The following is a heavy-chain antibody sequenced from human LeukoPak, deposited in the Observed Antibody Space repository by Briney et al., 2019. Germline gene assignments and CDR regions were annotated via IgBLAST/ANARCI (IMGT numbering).Heavy chain of an antibody. D-gene: IGHD4-17*01. CDR3: ARDTTVTTWYGMDV. V-gene: IGHV1-69*13. J-gene: IGHJ6*02. CDR2: IIPIFGTA. CDR1: GGTFSSYA. Sequence: GASVKVSCKASGGTFSSYAISWVRQAPGQGLEWMGGIIPIFGTANYAQKFQGRVTITADESTSTAYMELSSLRSEDTAVYYCARDTTVTTWYGMDVWGQGTTVTVSS.